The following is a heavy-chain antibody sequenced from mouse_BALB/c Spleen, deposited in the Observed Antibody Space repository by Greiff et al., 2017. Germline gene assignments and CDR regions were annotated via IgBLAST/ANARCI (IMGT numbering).Heavy chain of an antibody. CDR1: GFSLTSYG. D-gene: IGHD2-14*01. J-gene: IGHJ3*01. CDR2: IWAGGST. CDR3: ARDRYDPFAY. Sequence: VKLMESGPGLVAPSQSLSITCTVSGFSLTSYGVHWVRKPPGKGLEWLGVIWAGGSTNYNSALMSRLSISKDNSKSQVFLKMNSLQTDDTAMYYCARDRYDPFAYWGQGTLVTVSA. V-gene: IGHV2-9*02.